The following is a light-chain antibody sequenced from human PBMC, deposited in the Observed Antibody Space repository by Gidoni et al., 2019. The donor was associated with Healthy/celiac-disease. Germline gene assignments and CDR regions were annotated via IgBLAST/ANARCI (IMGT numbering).Light chain of an antibody. V-gene: IGKV3-15*01. Sequence: EIVMTQSPATLSVSPGERATLSCRASQSVSSNLAWYQQKPGQAPRLLIYGASTRATGIPARCSGSGSGTEFTLTISSLQSEDVAVYYCQQYKNWPYTFGQGTKLEIK. J-gene: IGKJ2*01. CDR2: GAS. CDR1: QSVSSN. CDR3: QQYKNWPYT.